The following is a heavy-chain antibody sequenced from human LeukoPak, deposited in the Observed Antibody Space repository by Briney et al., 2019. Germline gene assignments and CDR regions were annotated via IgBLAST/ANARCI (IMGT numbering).Heavy chain of an antibody. Sequence: SETLSLTCTVSGGSISSYYRSWIRQPHGKGMEWIGYIYYSGSTNYKPSLKSRVTISGDTSKNQFSLKLSSVTAADTAVYYCAREGYGTGFDYWGQGTLVTVSS. CDR3: AREGYGTGFDY. J-gene: IGHJ4*02. D-gene: IGHD2-8*02. V-gene: IGHV4-59*01. CDR2: IYYSGST. CDR1: GGSISSYY.